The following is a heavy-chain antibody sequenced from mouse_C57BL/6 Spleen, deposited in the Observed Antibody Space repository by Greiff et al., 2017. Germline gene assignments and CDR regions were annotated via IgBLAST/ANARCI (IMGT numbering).Heavy chain of an antibody. CDR2: INPNNGGT. V-gene: IGHV1-22*01. J-gene: IGHJ3*01. Sequence: EVQLVESGPELVKPGASVKMSCKASGYTFTDYNMHWVKQSHGKSLEWIGYINPNNGGTSYNQKFKGKATLTVNKSSSTAYMELRSLTSEDSAVYYCARGYDGFPFAYWGQGTLVTVSA. CDR1: GYTFTDYN. D-gene: IGHD2-3*01. CDR3: ARGYDGFPFAY.